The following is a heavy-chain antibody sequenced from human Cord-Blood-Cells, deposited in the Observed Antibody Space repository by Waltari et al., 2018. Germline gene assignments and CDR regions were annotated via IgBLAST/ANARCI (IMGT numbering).Heavy chain of an antibody. CDR1: GGPISSYY. CDR2: IYYSGST. J-gene: IGHJ4*02. V-gene: IGHV4-59*08. D-gene: IGHD3-22*01. Sequence: QVQLQESGPGLVKPSEPLSLTCTVPGGPISSYYWRWIRHPPRKGLEWIGYIYYSGSTNYNPSLKSRVTISVDTSKNQFSLKLSSVTAADTAVYYCARLGWNTYDSSGYYYFDYWGQGTLVTVSS. CDR3: ARLGWNTYDSSGYYYFDY.